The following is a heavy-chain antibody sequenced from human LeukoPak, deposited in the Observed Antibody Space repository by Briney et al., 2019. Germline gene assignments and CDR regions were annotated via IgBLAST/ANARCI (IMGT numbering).Heavy chain of an antibody. Sequence: PSETLSLTCAVYGGSFSGYYWSWIRQPPGKGLEWIGEINQSGSTNYNPSLKSRVTISVDTSKNQFSLKLSSVTAADTAVYYCARGGGRCSSTSCYRGNWFDPWGQGTLVTVSS. CDR2: INQSGST. J-gene: IGHJ5*02. V-gene: IGHV4-34*01. D-gene: IGHD2-2*01. CDR1: GGSFSGYY. CDR3: ARGGGRCSSTSCYRGNWFDP.